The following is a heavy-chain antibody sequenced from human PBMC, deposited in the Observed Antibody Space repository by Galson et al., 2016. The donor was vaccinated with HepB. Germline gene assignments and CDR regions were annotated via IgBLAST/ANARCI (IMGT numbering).Heavy chain of an antibody. CDR1: GGSISSGGYY. CDR2: IYHSGST. Sequence: TLSLTCNVSGGSISSGGYYWSWIRQHPGKGLEWIGYIYHSGSTYYNPSLTSRLTISVDTSKNQFSLKLKSVTAADTAVYFCARSPIVAVAAFDYYYAMDVWGQGTTVTVSS. CDR3: ARSPIVAVAAFDYYYAMDV. V-gene: IGHV4-31*03. D-gene: IGHD2-15*01. J-gene: IGHJ6*02.